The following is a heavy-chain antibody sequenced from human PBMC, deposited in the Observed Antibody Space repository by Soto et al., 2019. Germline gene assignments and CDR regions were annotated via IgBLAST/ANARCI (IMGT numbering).Heavy chain of an antibody. CDR3: ARGRRYSGYDYVDY. D-gene: IGHD5-12*01. CDR1: GGSFSGYY. V-gene: IGHV4-34*01. CDR2: INHSGST. J-gene: IGHJ4*02. Sequence: QVQLQQWGAGLLKPSETLSLTCAVYGGSFSGYYWSWIRQPPGKGLEWIGEINHSGSTNYNPSLKSRVTISVETSKNQFSLKLSSVTAADTTVFYCARGRRYSGYDYVDYWGQRTLVTVSS.